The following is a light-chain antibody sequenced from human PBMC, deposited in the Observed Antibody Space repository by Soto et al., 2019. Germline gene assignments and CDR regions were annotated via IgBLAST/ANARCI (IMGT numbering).Light chain of an antibody. CDR1: QSVNNH. CDR2: DAS. Sequence: EIVLTQSPGTLSLSPGESATLSCRASQSVNNHLAWYQQKPGQAPRLLIYDASNRATGIPARFSGSGSGTDFTLTISSLEPEDFAIYYCQHRSNWPITFGQGTRLE. J-gene: IGKJ5*01. CDR3: QHRSNWPIT. V-gene: IGKV3-11*01.